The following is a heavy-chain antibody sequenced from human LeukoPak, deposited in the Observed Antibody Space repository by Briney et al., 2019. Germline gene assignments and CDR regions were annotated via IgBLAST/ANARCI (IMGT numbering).Heavy chain of an antibody. Sequence: SQTLSLTCTVSGGSISSGDYYWSWIRQPPGKGLEWIGYIYYSGSTYYNPSLKSRVTISVDTSKNQFSLKLSSVTAADTAVYYCARTAAYSSSWYYDWGQGTLVTVSS. D-gene: IGHD6-13*01. CDR3: ARTAAYSSSWYYD. J-gene: IGHJ4*02. V-gene: IGHV4-30-4*01. CDR2: IYYSGST. CDR1: GGSISSGDYY.